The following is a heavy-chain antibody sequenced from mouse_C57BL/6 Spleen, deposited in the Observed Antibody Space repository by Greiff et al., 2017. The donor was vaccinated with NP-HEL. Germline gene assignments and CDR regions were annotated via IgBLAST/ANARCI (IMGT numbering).Heavy chain of an antibody. J-gene: IGHJ4*01. CDR1: GYTFPSYW. CDR3: ARPGPFYAMDY. Sequence: QVQLQQPGAELVKPGASVKMSCKASGYTFPSYWITWVKQRPGQGLEWIGDIYPGSGSTNYNEKFKSKATLTVDTSSSTAYMQLSSLTSEDSAVYYCARPGPFYAMDYWGQGTSVTVSS. V-gene: IGHV1-55*01. CDR2: IYPGSGST.